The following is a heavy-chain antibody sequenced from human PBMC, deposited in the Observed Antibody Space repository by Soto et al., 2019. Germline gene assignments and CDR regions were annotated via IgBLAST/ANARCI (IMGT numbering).Heavy chain of an antibody. CDR1: GGSISSSSYY. J-gene: IGHJ4*02. V-gene: IGHV4-39*01. D-gene: IGHD1-26*01. CDR2: VYYSVST. CDR3: ARHGPGGSYSYY. Sequence: QLQLQESGPGLVKPSETLSLTCTVSGGSISSSSYYWGWIRQPPGNGLEWIGSVYYSVSTYYSPSLKIRVTISVDTSKNQFSLKLSSVTAADTAVYYCARHGPGGSYSYYWGQGTLVPVSS.